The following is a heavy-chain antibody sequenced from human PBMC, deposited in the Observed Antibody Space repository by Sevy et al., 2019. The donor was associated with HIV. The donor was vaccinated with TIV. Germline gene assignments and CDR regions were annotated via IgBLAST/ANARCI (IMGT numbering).Heavy chain of an antibody. CDR1: GFTFSSYS. D-gene: IGHD3-10*01. CDR3: ARARAVRGVIITPFDY. CDR2: ISSSSSYI. V-gene: IGHV3-21*01. J-gene: IGHJ4*02. Sequence: GGSLRLSCAASGFTFSSYSMNWVRQAPGKGLEWVSSISSSSSYIYYADSVKGRFTISRVNAKNSLYLQMNSLRAEDTAVYYCARARAVRGVIITPFDYWGQGTLVTVSS.